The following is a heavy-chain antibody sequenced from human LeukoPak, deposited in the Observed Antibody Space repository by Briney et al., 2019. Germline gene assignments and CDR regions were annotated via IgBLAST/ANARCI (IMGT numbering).Heavy chain of an antibody. Sequence: GGSLRLSCAASGFTFSSYGMHWVRQAPGKGLEWVAVISYDGSNKYYADSVKGRFTISRDNSKNTLYLQMNSLRAEDTAVYYCAKVAKSPLGCGGDCYSPSYYYYGMDVWGQGTTATVSS. CDR1: GFTFSSYG. CDR3: AKVAKSPLGCGGDCYSPSYYYYGMDV. D-gene: IGHD2-21*02. V-gene: IGHV3-30*18. J-gene: IGHJ6*02. CDR2: ISYDGSNK.